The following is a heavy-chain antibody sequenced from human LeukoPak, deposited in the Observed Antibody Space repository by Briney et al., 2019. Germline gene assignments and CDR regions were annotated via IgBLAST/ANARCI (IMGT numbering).Heavy chain of an antibody. CDR1: GFTFSDYG. V-gene: IGHV3-23*01. J-gene: IGHJ4*02. CDR2: ITNSGGNT. D-gene: IGHD2-8*02. CDR3: VRDVGVGTGIYYYFDY. Sequence: GESLKISCAASGFTFSDYGMSWVRQAPGKGLEWVSTITNSGGNTYYNPDSVKGRFTISRDNSKNTVYLQMNSPRADDSAVYYCVRDVGVGTGIYYYFDYWGQGTLVTVSS.